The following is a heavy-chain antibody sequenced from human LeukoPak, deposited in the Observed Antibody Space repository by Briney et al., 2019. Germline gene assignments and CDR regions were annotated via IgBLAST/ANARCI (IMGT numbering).Heavy chain of an antibody. CDR1: GFTFSSYW. Sequence: PGGSLRLSCAASGFTFSSYWMSWVRQAPGKGLEWVANIKQDGSEKYYVDSVKGRFTISRDNAKNSLYLQMNSLRAEDTAVYYCARALKQWLETLTGYWGQGTLVTVSS. V-gene: IGHV3-7*01. D-gene: IGHD6-19*01. J-gene: IGHJ4*02. CDR2: IKQDGSEK. CDR3: ARALKQWLETLTGY.